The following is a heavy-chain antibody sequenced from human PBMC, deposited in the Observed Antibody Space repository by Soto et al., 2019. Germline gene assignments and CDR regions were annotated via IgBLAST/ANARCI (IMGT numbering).Heavy chain of an antibody. Sequence: QVQLQESGPGLLKPSQTLSLTSTVSGASISSGGYYCSWFRQHPRKGLEWIGYMYYKGRAYYNPSLRSRVIISVDTSKNQLSLKLSFVTAADTAVYYCARSMYGYGDHDYWGQGILVTVSS. J-gene: IGHJ4*02. CDR1: GASISSGGYY. CDR2: MYYKGRA. CDR3: ARSMYGYGDHDY. V-gene: IGHV4-31*03. D-gene: IGHD4-17*01.